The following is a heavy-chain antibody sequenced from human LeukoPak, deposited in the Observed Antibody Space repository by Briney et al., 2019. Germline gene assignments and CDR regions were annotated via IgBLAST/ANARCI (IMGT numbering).Heavy chain of an antibody. CDR3: ATSDQYSSSWYSLQH. J-gene: IGHJ1*01. Sequence: GGSLRLSCAASGLTFSSYAMAWVRQAPGRGLEWVSTISSSGGTTHYADSVKGRFTISRDNAQNTLSLQMNTLRTDDTAVYYCATSDQYSSSWYSLQHWGQGTLVTVSS. CDR1: GLTFSSYA. V-gene: IGHV3-23*01. D-gene: IGHD6-13*01. CDR2: ISSSGGTT.